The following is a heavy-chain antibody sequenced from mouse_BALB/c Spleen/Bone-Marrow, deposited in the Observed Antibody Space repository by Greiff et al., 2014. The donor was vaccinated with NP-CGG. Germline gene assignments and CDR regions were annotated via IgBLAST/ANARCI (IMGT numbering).Heavy chain of an antibody. CDR3: SRLSYDYDGAWFAY. CDR2: IGSGGSYT. V-gene: IGHV5-6*01. CDR1: GFTFSSYD. D-gene: IGHD2-4*01. J-gene: IGHJ3*01. Sequence: EVHLVESGGDLVRPGGSLKLSCAASGFTFSSYDMSWVRQTPDKSLEWVATIGSGGSYTYYPDSVKGRFTISRDNAKNTLYLQMSSLKSEDTAMYYCSRLSYDYDGAWFAYWGQGTLVTVSA.